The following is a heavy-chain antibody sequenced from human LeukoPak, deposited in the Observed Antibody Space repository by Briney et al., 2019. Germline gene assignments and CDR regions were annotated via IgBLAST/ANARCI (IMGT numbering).Heavy chain of an antibody. Sequence: PGGSLRLSCIASGFTFSRYWMSWVRQVPGKGPEFVANIKEDSSEKSYVDFVKGRFTISRDNSKDTLYLQMISLRAEDTAVYYCAKDSAACGYCGGGTCSLCGFDYWGQGTLVMASS. J-gene: IGHJ4*02. V-gene: IGHV3-7*03. CDR1: GFTFSRYW. CDR3: AKDSAACGYCGGGTCSLCGFDY. D-gene: IGHD2-15*01. CDR2: IKEDSSEK.